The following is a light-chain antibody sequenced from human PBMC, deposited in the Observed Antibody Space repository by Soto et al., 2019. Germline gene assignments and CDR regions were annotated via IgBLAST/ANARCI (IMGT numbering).Light chain of an antibody. CDR1: SSDVGGFNY. CDR3: SSYTADSTRV. V-gene: IGLV2-14*01. J-gene: IGLJ1*01. CDR2: EVN. Sequence: QSALTQPASVSGSPGQSITIFCIGTSSDVGGFNYVSWFQHYPGKAPKLMIYEVNNRPSGVSNRFSGSKSGNTASLTISGLQAEDEADYYCSSYTADSTRVFGTGTQLTVL.